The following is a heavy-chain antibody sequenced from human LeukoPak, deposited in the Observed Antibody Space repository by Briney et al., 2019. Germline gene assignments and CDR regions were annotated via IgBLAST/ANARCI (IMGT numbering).Heavy chain of an antibody. CDR2: ISSSTNTI. D-gene: IGHD4-23*01. CDR1: GFTFSSYE. J-gene: IGHJ3*02. CDR3: ARGGYGANDDAFDI. Sequence: GGSLRLSCAASGFTFSSYEMNWVRQAPGKGLEWVSYISSSTNTIYYADSVKGRFTISRDNAKNSLFLQMNSLRDEDTAVYYCARGGYGANDDAFDIWGQGTMVTVSS. V-gene: IGHV3-48*02.